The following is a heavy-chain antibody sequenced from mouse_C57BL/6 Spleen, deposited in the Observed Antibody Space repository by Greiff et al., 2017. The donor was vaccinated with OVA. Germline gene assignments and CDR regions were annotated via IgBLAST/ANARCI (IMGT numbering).Heavy chain of an antibody. Sequence: EVKLQESGPGLVKPSQSLSLTCSVTGYSITSGYYWNWIRQFPGNKLEWMGYISYDGSNNYNPSLKNRISITRDTSKNQFFLKLNSVTTEDTATYYCASERDDYDDYFDYWGQGTTLTVSS. CDR2: ISYDGSN. J-gene: IGHJ2*01. V-gene: IGHV3-6*01. CDR3: ASERDDYDDYFDY. CDR1: GYSITSGYY. D-gene: IGHD2-4*01.